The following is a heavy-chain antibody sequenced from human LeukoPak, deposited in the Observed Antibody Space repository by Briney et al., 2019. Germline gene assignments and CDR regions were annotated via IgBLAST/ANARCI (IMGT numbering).Heavy chain of an antibody. V-gene: IGHV4-34*01. Sequence: SETLSLTCSVSGASFSDYYWSWVCQSPGKGLEWIGEINHSGVTHYNPSLKSRVTMSADPSKIQFSLNLTSLTAADSAVYYCAKLSPRSGWGQGTLVTVSS. D-gene: IGHD2/OR15-2a*01. CDR3: AKLSPRSG. CDR1: GASFSDYY. CDR2: INHSGVT. J-gene: IGHJ4*02.